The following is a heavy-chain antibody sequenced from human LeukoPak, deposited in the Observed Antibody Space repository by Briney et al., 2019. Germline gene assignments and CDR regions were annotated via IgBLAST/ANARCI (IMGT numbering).Heavy chain of an antibody. CDR3: AKDARGSSGWYGGGYYMDV. D-gene: IGHD6-19*01. CDR2: ISWNSGSI. Sequence: GGSLRLSCAASGFTFDDYAMHWVRQAPGKGLEWVSGISWNSGSIGYADSVKGRFTISRDNAKDSLYLQMNSLRAEDTALYYCAKDARGSSGWYGGGYYMDVWGKGTTVIVSS. J-gene: IGHJ6*03. V-gene: IGHV3-9*01. CDR1: GFTFDDYA.